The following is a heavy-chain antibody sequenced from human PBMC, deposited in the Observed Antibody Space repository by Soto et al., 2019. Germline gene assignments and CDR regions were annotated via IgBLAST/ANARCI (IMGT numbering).Heavy chain of an antibody. CDR3: ARVIGNYYHMDV. J-gene: IGHJ6*02. D-gene: IGHD3-22*01. CDR1: GYTFTTYD. CDR2: ISAYNGNT. Sequence: QVPLVQSGGEVKKPGASVKVSCKASGYTFTTYDLSWVRQAPGQGLEWMGWISAYNGNTNYAQNLQGRVTMTTDTSTSTAYMELRSLRSDDTAVYYCARVIGNYYHMDVWGQGTTVTVSS. V-gene: IGHV1-18*01.